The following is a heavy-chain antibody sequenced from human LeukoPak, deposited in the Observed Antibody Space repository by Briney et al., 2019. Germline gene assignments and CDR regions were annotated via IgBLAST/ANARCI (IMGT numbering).Heavy chain of an antibody. Sequence: GGSLRLSCTTSGFTFSGSGMHWVRQASGKGLEWVGRIRSKANSYATAYAASVKGRFTISGDDSKNTAYLQMNSLKTEDTAVYYCTMLGDYWGQGTLVTVSS. V-gene: IGHV3-73*01. CDR2: IRSKANSYAT. CDR1: GFTFSGSG. CDR3: TMLGDY. J-gene: IGHJ4*02. D-gene: IGHD3-16*01.